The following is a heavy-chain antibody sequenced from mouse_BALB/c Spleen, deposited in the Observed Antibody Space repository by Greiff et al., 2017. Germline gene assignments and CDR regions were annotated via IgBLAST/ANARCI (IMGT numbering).Heavy chain of an antibody. Sequence: VQLQQSGAELVRPGSSVKISCKASGYAFSSYWMNWVKQRPGQGLEWIGQIYPGDGDTNYNGKFKGKATLTADKSSSTAYMQLSSLTSEDSAVYFCARGSSFAYWGQGTLVTVSA. V-gene: IGHV1-80*01. CDR2: IYPGDGDT. CDR1: GYAFSSYW. J-gene: IGHJ3*01. CDR3: ARGSSFAY. D-gene: IGHD1-3*01.